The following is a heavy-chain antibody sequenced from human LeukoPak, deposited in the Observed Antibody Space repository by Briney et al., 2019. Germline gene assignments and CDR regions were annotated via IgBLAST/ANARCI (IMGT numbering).Heavy chain of an antibody. CDR3: ARPGGPYYYYYYMDV. CDR1: GGSISSSSYY. Sequence: PSETLSLTCTVSGGSISSSSYYWDWIRQPPGKGLEWIGSIYYSGSTYYNPSLKSRVTISVDTSKNQFSLKLSSVTAADTAVYYCARPGGPYYYYYYMDVWGKGTTVTISS. J-gene: IGHJ6*03. V-gene: IGHV4-39*01. CDR2: IYYSGST.